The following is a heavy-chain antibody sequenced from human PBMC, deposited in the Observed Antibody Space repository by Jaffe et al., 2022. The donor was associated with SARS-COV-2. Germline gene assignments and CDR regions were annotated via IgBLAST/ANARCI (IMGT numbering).Heavy chain of an antibody. J-gene: IGHJ6*02. V-gene: IGHV3-9*01. CDR3: AKVAAAGYYYYGMDV. D-gene: IGHD6-13*01. Sequence: EVQLVESGGGLVQPGRSLRLSCAASGFTFDDYAMHWVRQAPGKGLEWVSGISWNSGSIGYADSVKGRFTISRDNAKNSLYLQMNSLRAEDTALYYCAKVAAAGYYYYGMDVWGQGTTVTVSS. CDR2: ISWNSGSI. CDR1: GFTFDDYA.